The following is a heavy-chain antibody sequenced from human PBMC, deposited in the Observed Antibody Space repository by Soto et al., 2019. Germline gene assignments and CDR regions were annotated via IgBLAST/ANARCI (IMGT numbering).Heavy chain of an antibody. CDR1: GFTFSNYW. CDR3: VKEIASAQ. V-gene: IGHV3-7*01. J-gene: IGHJ4*02. Sequence: EVQLVESGGGLVQPGGSLRLSLETSGFTFSNYWMTWVRQAPGKGLEWVANIKKDGSQKNFVDSVKGRFTISRDNAKNSLYLQMDSLRVEDTAIYYCVKEIASAQWGQGTLVTVSS. D-gene: IGHD6-25*01. CDR2: IKKDGSQK.